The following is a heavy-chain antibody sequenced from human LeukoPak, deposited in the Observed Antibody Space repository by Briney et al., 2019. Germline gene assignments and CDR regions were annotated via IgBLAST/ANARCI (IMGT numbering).Heavy chain of an antibody. Sequence: SETLSLTCAVYGGSFSDYYWSWIRQTPGKGLEWIGEINHSGSTNYNPSLKSRVTISVDTSKNQFSLKLSSVTAADTAVYYCARDPPTYYYDSSGYSPDYWGQGTLVTVSS. CDR2: INHSGST. CDR3: ARDPPTYYYDSSGYSPDY. J-gene: IGHJ4*02. V-gene: IGHV4-34*01. CDR1: GGSFSDYY. D-gene: IGHD3-22*01.